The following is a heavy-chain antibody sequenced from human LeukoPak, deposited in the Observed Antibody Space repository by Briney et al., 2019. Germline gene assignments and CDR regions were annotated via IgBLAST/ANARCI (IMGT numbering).Heavy chain of an antibody. CDR2: IRSKAYGGTT. CDR1: GFTFGDYA. Sequence: GGSLRLSCTASGFTFGDYAMSWFRQAPGKGLVWVGFIRSKAYGGTTEYAASVKGRFTISRDDSKSIAYLQMNSLKTEDTAVYYCTLSKYYDILTGFTFDYWGQGTLVTVSS. V-gene: IGHV3-49*03. J-gene: IGHJ4*02. D-gene: IGHD3-9*01. CDR3: TLSKYYDILTGFTFDY.